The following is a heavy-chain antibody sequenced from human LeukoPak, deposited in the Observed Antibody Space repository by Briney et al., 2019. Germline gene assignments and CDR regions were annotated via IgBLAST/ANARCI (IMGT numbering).Heavy chain of an antibody. D-gene: IGHD6-6*01. CDR3: AGRPAARTWEFDY. Sequence: SETLSLTCTVSGGSISSYYWSWIRQPPGKGLEWIGYIYYSGSTNYNPSLKSRLTISLDTSRNQFSLKLSSVTAADTAVYYCAGRPAARTWEFDYWGQGTLVTVSS. V-gene: IGHV4-59*08. J-gene: IGHJ4*02. CDR1: GGSISSYY. CDR2: IYYSGST.